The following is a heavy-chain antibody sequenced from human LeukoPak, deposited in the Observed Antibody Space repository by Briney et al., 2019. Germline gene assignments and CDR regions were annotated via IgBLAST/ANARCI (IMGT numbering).Heavy chain of an antibody. J-gene: IGHJ4*02. Sequence: GESLKISCKGSGYSFTSQWIGWVRQMPGKGLEWMGIIYPGDSDTRYSPSFQGQVTISADKSINTAYLQWSSLKASDTAMYYCARRGPYCYGGSCYSGWGQGTLVIVSS. CDR1: GYSFTSQW. V-gene: IGHV5-51*01. CDR2: IYPGDSDT. CDR3: ARRGPYCYGGSCYSG. D-gene: IGHD2-15*01.